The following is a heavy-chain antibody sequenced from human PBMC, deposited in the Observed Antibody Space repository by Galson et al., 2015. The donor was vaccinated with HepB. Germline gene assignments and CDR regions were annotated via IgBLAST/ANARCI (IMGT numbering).Heavy chain of an antibody. Sequence: SLRLSCAASGFTFSSYSMNWVRQAPGKGLEWVSSISSSSSYIYYADSVKGRFTISRDNAKNSLYLQMNSLRAEDTAVYYCASLYEVAATSFDYWGQGTLVTVSS. J-gene: IGHJ4*02. V-gene: IGHV3-21*01. CDR1: GFTFSSYS. D-gene: IGHD2-15*01. CDR2: ISSSSSYI. CDR3: ASLYEVAATSFDY.